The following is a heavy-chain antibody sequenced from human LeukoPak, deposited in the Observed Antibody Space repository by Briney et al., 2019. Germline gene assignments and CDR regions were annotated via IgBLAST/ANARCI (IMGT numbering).Heavy chain of an antibody. CDR1: GFTFSSYG. V-gene: IGHV3-33*06. Sequence: GGSLRLSCAASGFTFSSYGMHWVRQAPGKGLEWVAVIWYDGSNKYYADSVKGRFTISSDNSKNTLYLQMNSLRAEDTAVYYCAKGSHSSSWDDDAEYFQHWGQGTLVTVSS. CDR2: IWYDGSNK. D-gene: IGHD6-13*01. CDR3: AKGSHSSSWDDDAEYFQH. J-gene: IGHJ1*01.